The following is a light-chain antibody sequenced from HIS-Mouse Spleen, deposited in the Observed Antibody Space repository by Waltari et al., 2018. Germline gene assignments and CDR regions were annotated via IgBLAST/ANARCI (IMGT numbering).Light chain of an antibody. CDR1: SRADGSYNL. J-gene: IGLJ3*02. V-gene: IGLV2-23*01. CDR2: EGS. CDR3: CSYAGSSTWV. Sequence: QSALTQPASVSGSPGQSIHISCTRTSRADGSYNLVPWYPQHPGQAPQLMLYEGSKRPSGVSNRFSGSKSGNTASLTISGLQAEDEADYYCCSYAGSSTWVFGGGTKLTVL.